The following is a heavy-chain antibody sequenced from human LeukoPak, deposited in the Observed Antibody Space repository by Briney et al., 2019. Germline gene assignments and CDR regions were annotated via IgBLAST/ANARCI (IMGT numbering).Heavy chain of an antibody. V-gene: IGHV1-8*01. CDR2: MNPNSGNT. J-gene: IGHJ6*03. CDR3: ARGHSTSYYYYYMDV. CDR1: GYTFTSYD. Sequence: ASVKVSCKASGYTFTSYDINWVRQATGQGLEWMGWMNPNSGNTGYAQKLQGRVTMARNTSISTAYMELSSLRSEDTAVYYCARGHSTSYYYYYMDVWGKGTTVTISS.